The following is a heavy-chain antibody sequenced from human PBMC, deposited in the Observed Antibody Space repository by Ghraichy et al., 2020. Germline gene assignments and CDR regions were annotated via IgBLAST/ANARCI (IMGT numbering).Heavy chain of an antibody. J-gene: IGHJ4*02. Sequence: GSLRLSCTVSGGSISSSNFYWGWIRQPPGKGLEWIGHIYYSGSTYYNPSLKSRVTISADTSKNQFSLKVRSVTAADTAVYYCARVPGTTVDYWGQGILVTVSS. CDR1: GGSISSSNFY. CDR2: IYYSGST. CDR3: ARVPGTTVDY. V-gene: IGHV4-39*07. D-gene: IGHD1-7*01.